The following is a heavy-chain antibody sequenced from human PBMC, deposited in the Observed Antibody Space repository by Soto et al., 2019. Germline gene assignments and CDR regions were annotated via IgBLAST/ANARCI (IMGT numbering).Heavy chain of an antibody. D-gene: IGHD3-10*01. Sequence: ASLKVSCKASGYTFTSYAMHWVRQAPGQRLEWLGWVNAGNGNTKYSQKFQGRVTITRDTSASTAYMELSSLRSEDTAVYYCARGEVWFGEEVYYYYYGMDVWGQGTTVTVSS. CDR3: ARGEVWFGEEVYYYYYGMDV. J-gene: IGHJ6*02. CDR2: VNAGNGNT. CDR1: GYTFTSYA. V-gene: IGHV1-3*01.